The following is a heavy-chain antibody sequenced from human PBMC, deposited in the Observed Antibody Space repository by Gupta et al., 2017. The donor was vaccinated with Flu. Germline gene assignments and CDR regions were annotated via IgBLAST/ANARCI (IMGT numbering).Heavy chain of an antibody. CDR3: AKDRHYDFWRGVTYFDY. CDR1: GIPFRPDR. Sequence: EHLEEFGGGLVHHGLFLMVSAAACGIPFRPDRLHMHRRDRGKGLEWVAAISYDGSNKYYADSVKGRFTISRDNSKNTLYLQMNSLRAEDTAVYYCAKDRHYDFWRGVTYFDYWGQVTLVTVSS. CDR2: ISYDGSNK. V-gene: IGHV3-30*18. J-gene: IGHJ4*02. D-gene: IGHD3-3*01.